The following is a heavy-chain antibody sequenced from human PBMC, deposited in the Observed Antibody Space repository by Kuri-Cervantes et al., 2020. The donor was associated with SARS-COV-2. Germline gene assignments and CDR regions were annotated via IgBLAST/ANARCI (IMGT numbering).Heavy chain of an antibody. CDR3: ARGAIAAAAFDY. D-gene: IGHD6-13*01. CDR2: IYYSGST. J-gene: IGHJ4*02. Sequence: GSLRLSCTVSGGSISSYYRSWIRQPPGKGLEWIGYIYYSGSTNYNPSLKSRVTISVDTSKNQFSLKLSSVTAADTAVYYCARGAIAAAAFDYWGQGTLVTDSS. V-gene: IGHV4-59*12. CDR1: GGSISSYY.